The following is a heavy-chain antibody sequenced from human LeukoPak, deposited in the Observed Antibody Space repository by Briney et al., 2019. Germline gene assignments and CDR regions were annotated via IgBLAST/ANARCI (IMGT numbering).Heavy chain of an antibody. D-gene: IGHD5-12*01. CDR3: AGNEHSGYDFFCP. V-gene: IGHV4-39*07. Sequence: GSLRLSCAASGFTFSSYSMNWVRQAPGKGLEWIGSIYYSGSTYYNPSLKSRVTISVDTSKNQFSLKLSSVTAADTAVYYCAGNEHSGYDFFCPWGQGTLVTVSS. CDR2: IYYSGST. J-gene: IGHJ5*02. CDR1: GFTFSSYS.